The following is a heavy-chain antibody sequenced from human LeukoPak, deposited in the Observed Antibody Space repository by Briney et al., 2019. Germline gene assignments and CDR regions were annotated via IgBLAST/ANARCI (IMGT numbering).Heavy chain of an antibody. CDR1: GGSISSGGYS. J-gene: IGHJ5*02. CDR2: IYHSGST. Sequence: SQTLSLTCAVSGGSISSGGYSWSWIRQPPGNDLEWIGYIYHSGSTYYNPSLKSRVTISVDRSKNQFSLKLSSVTAADTAVYYCARVVVAAIVKWFDPWGQGTLVTVSS. CDR3: ARVVVAAIVKWFDP. V-gene: IGHV4-30-2*01. D-gene: IGHD2-15*01.